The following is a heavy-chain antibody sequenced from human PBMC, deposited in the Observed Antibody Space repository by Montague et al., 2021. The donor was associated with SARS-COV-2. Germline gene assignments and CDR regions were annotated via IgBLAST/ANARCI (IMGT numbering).Heavy chain of an antibody. CDR3: ARVGHQELVRLTGMDV. D-gene: IGHD6-13*01. Sequence: SETLSLTCTVSGGSISSSSHYWGWIRQPPGKGLEWIGSIYYSGSTYYNPSLKSRVTISVDTSKNQFSLKLSSVTAADTAVYYCARVGHQELVRLTGMDVWGQGTTVTVSS. J-gene: IGHJ6*02. CDR2: IYYSGST. CDR1: GGSISSSSHY. V-gene: IGHV4-39*07.